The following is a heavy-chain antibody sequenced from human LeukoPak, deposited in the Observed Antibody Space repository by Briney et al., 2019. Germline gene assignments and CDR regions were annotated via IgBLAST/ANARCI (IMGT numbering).Heavy chain of an antibody. CDR1: GFTFSTYG. D-gene: IGHD5-12*01. CDR2: IWYDGVIK. Sequence: GGSLRLSCAASGFTFSTYGMHWVRQAPRKGLEWVAVIWYDGVIKYYADSVKGRFTISRDNSKNTVYLEMNSLRAEDTAVYYCARAYSRESGYDFVFENWGQGTLVSVSS. J-gene: IGHJ4*02. V-gene: IGHV3-33*01. CDR3: ARAYSRESGYDFVFEN.